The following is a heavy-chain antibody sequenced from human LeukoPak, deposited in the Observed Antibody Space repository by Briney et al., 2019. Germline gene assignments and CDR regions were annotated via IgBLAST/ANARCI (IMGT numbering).Heavy chain of an antibody. Sequence: SGTLSLTCAVYGLSFSGYGWSWIRQPPGKGLEWIGEINYSGSTNYNPSLKIRVNISVDTSKNQFSLKLSSVTAADTAVYYCARDRYFDYWGQGTLVTVSS. CDR3: ARDRYFDY. CDR1: GLSFSGYG. V-gene: IGHV4-34*01. CDR2: INYSGST. J-gene: IGHJ4*02.